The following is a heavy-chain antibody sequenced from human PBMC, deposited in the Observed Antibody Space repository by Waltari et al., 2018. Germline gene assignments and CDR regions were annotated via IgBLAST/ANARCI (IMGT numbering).Heavy chain of an antibody. CDR2: INTNTGNP. Sequence: QVQLVQSGSELKKPGASVQVSCKASGYTFTSYAMKWVLQAPGQGLEWMGWINTNTGNPTYAQGFTGRFVFSLDTSVSTAYLQISSLKAEDTAVYYCARWYCSGGSCYLDYWGQGTLVTVSS. V-gene: IGHV7-4-1*02. J-gene: IGHJ4*02. D-gene: IGHD2-15*01. CDR3: ARWYCSGGSCYLDY. CDR1: GYTFTSYA.